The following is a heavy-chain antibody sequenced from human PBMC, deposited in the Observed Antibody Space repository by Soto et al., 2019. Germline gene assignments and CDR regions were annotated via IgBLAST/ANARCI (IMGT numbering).Heavy chain of an antibody. J-gene: IGHJ5*02. CDR1: GFTFSSYV. V-gene: IGHV3-23*01. D-gene: IGHD3-22*01. CDR2: ISGSGGNT. CDR3: AKEMGDYYDSSGSWFDP. Sequence: LRLSCAASGFTFSSYVMSWVRQAPGKGLEWVSAISGSGGNTYCADSVKGRFTISRDNSKNTLFLQMNSLRAEDTALYFCAKEMGDYYDSSGSWFDPWGQGTLVTVSS.